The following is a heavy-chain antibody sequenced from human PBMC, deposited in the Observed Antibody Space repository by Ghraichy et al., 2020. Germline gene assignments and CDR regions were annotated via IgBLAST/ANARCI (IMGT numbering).Heavy chain of an antibody. J-gene: IGHJ4*02. V-gene: IGHV3-23*01. Sequence: LSLTCAASGFTFTNYAMSWVRQAPGKGLEWVSGATGSGGITYYADSVKDRFTISRDYSKSTLYLQMNSLRAEDTAVYYCAKNLRPSGSYASDWGQGTLVTVSS. CDR1: GFTFTNYA. D-gene: IGHD1-26*01. CDR2: ATGSGGIT. CDR3: AKNLRPSGSYASD.